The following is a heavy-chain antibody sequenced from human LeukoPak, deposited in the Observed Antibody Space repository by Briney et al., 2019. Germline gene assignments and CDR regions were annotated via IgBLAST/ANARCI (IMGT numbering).Heavy chain of an antibody. CDR2: INPSSGST. CDR1: GGTFSSYA. CDR3: ARVGEGGYYGSGSFDY. Sequence: GASVKVSCKASGGTFSSYAISWVRQAPGQGLEWMGIINPSSGSTSYAQKFQGRVTMTRDTSTSTVYMELSSLRSEDMAVYYCARVGEGGYYGSGSFDYWGQGTLVTVSS. V-gene: IGHV1-46*01. J-gene: IGHJ4*02. D-gene: IGHD3-10*01.